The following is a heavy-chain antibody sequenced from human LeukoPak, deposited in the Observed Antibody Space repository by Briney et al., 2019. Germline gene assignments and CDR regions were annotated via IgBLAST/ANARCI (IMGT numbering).Heavy chain of an antibody. D-gene: IGHD6-6*01. CDR1: GFTFSSYS. V-gene: IGHV3-48*01. CDR3: ARGTAARPDYYYYYMDV. J-gene: IGHJ6*03. Sequence: GGSLRLSCAASGFTFSSYSMNWVRQAPGKGLEWVSYIRSSSSTIYYADSVKGRFTVSRDNAKNSLYLQMNSLRAEDTAVYYCARGTAARPDYYYYYMDVWGTGTTVTVSS. CDR2: IRSSSSTI.